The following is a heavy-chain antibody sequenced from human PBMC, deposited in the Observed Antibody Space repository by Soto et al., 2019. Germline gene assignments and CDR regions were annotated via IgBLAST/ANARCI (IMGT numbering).Heavy chain of an antibody. Sequence: PGGSLRLSCAASGFTFNYYDIQWVRQAPGKGLEWVAVISFDGSRKYYADSVRGRFTISRANSNNTVFLQINSLRGEDTAVYYCAKDGGSAAAIGHYYYGMDVWGQGTTVTVSS. CDR1: GFTFNYYD. J-gene: IGHJ6*02. CDR3: AKDGGSAAAIGHYYYGMDV. CDR2: ISFDGSRK. V-gene: IGHV3-30-3*01. D-gene: IGHD2-2*02.